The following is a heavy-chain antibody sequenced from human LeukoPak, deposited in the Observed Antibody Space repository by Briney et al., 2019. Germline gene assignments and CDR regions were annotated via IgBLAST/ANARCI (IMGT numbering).Heavy chain of an antibody. CDR2: ISSSGSTI. CDR1: GFTFSSYE. V-gene: IGHV3-48*03. Sequence: GGSRGLSCAASGFTFSSYEMNWVRQAPGKGLEWFSYISSSGSTIYYADSVKGRFTISRDNAKNSLYLQMNSLRAEDTAVYYCARSGYSSSWYVRGAFDYWGQGTLVTVSS. CDR3: ARSGYSSSWYVRGAFDY. D-gene: IGHD6-13*01. J-gene: IGHJ4*02.